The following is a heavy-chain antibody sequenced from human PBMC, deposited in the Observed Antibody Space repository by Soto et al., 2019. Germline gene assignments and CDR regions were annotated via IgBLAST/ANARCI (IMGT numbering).Heavy chain of an antibody. Sequence: EVQLVASGGGLVQPGRSLRLSCAASGFTFDDYAMHWVRQAPGKGLEWVSGISWNSGSIGYADSVKGRFTISRDNAKNSLYLQMNSLRAEDTALYYCAKDRNYDFWSGNFDYWGQGTLVTVSS. D-gene: IGHD3-3*01. CDR1: GFTFDDYA. CDR3: AKDRNYDFWSGNFDY. V-gene: IGHV3-9*01. CDR2: ISWNSGSI. J-gene: IGHJ4*02.